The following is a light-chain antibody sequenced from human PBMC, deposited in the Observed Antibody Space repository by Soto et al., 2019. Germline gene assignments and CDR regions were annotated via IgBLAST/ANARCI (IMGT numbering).Light chain of an antibody. V-gene: IGLV1-40*01. CDR2: GNR. CDR1: SSNLGAGYD. Sequence: QSVLTQPPSVSGAPGQRVTISCTGNSSNLGAGYDVHWYQQLPGAAPKLVIFGNRHRPSGIPERFSGSKSGTSASLAITGLQAEDEADYYCEAYDYSLTASVFGGGTKLTVL. CDR3: EAYDYSLTASV. J-gene: IGLJ3*02.